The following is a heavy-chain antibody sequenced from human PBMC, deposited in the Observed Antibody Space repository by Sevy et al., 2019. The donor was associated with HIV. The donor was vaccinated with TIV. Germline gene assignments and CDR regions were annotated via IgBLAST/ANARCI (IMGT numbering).Heavy chain of an antibody. CDR2: LSFGCGEI. Sequence: GGSLRLSCAASGFTFSKYSMSWVRQPPGKGLEWVSTLSFGCGEINYADSVKGRLTISRDNSKSSVYLQMNNLRPEDTAVYYCAREGCTKPHDYRGQGTLVTVSS. CDR1: GFTFSKYS. V-gene: IGHV3-23*01. D-gene: IGHD2-8*01. CDR3: AREGCTKPHDY. J-gene: IGHJ4*02.